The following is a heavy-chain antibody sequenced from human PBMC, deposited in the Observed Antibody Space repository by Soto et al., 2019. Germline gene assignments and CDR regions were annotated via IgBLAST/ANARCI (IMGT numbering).Heavy chain of an antibody. CDR3: ARNLEGYYYGSGRYYYGMDV. D-gene: IGHD3-10*01. CDR1: GYTFTSYG. V-gene: IGHV1-18*01. CDR2: ISAYNGNT. J-gene: IGHJ6*02. Sequence: QVQLVQSGAEVKKPGASVKVSCKASGYTFTSYGISWVRQAPGQGLEWMGWISAYNGNTNYAQKLQGRVTMTTDTAXXTXYXXLRSLRADDTAVYYCARNLEGYYYGSGRYYYGMDVWGQGTTVTVSS.